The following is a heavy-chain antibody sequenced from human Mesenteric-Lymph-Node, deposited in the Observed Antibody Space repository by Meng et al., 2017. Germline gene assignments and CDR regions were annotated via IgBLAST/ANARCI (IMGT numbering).Heavy chain of an antibody. J-gene: IGHJ4*02. V-gene: IGHV3-23*01. Sequence: GESLKISCAASGFTFSSYAMSWVRQAPGKGLEWVSAISGSGGSTYYADSVKGRFTISRDKAKNSLYLQVNSLRAEDTAVYYCALERREKMFDNWGQGTLVTVSS. D-gene: IGHD1-1*01. CDR2: ISGSGGST. CDR1: GFTFSSYA. CDR3: ALERREKMFDN.